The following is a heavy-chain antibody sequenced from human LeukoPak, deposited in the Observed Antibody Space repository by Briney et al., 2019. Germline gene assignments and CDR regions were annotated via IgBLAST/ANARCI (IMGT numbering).Heavy chain of an antibody. CDR2: INPNSGGT. CDR1: GYTLTGYY. V-gene: IGHV1-2*02. J-gene: IGHJ4*02. CDR3: TLTYCSGGSCYSDYFDY. Sequence: GASVKVSCKASGYTLTGYYMHWVRQAPGQGLEWMGWINPNSGGTDYAQKFQGRVTMTRDTSISTAYMELSRLRSDDTAVYYCTLTYCSGGSCYSDYFDYWGQGTLVTVSS. D-gene: IGHD2-15*01.